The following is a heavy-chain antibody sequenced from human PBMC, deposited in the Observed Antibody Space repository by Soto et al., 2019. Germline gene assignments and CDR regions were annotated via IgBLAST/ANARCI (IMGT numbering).Heavy chain of an antibody. CDR1: GFTFSSYA. Sequence: QVQLVESGGGVVQPGRSLRLSCAASGFTFSSYAMHWVRQAPGKGLEWVAVISYDGSNKYYADSVKGRFTISRDNSKNTLYLEMNSLRAEETAVYYCARCKWELLGFDYWGQGTLVTVSS. J-gene: IGHJ4*02. CDR3: ARCKWELLGFDY. D-gene: IGHD1-26*01. V-gene: IGHV3-30-3*01. CDR2: ISYDGSNK.